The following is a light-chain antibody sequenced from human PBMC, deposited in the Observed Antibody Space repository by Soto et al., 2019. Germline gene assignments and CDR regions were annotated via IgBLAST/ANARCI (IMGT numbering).Light chain of an antibody. Sequence: DIQMTQSPSSLPASVGDRVTITCRASQSITSFLNWYQQRPGKAPKLLIYAAASLQSGVPSRFSGSGSGTDFTLTISSLQPEDFATYYCQQSDSTPWTFGQGTKVEVK. J-gene: IGKJ1*01. CDR2: AAA. V-gene: IGKV1-39*01. CDR3: QQSDSTPWT. CDR1: QSITSF.